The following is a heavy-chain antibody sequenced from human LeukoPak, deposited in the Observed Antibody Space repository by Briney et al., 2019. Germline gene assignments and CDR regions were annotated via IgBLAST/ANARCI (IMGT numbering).Heavy chain of an antibody. V-gene: IGHV1-18*01. CDR2: ISAYNGNT. CDR3: ARVDNYYGSGSYYNWFDP. J-gene: IGHJ5*02. CDR1: GYTFTSYG. Sequence: ASVKVSCKASGYTFTSYGISWVRQAPGQGLEWMGWISAYNGNTNYAQKLQGRVTMTTDTSTSTAYMELRSLRSDDTAVYYCARVDNYYGSGSYYNWFDPWGQGTLVTVSS. D-gene: IGHD3-10*01.